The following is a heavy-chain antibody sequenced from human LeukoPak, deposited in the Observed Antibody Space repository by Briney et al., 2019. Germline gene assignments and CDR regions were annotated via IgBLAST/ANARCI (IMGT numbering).Heavy chain of an antibody. CDR2: INPNSGGT. D-gene: IGHD3-10*01. V-gene: IGHV1-2*06. CDR1: GYTFTGYY. CDR3: ASRPRFGELSPYY. Sequence: GASVKVSCKASGYTFTGYYMHWVRQAPGQGLEWMGRINPNSGGTNYAQKFQGRVTMTRDTSTSTAYMELSGLRSDDTAVYYCASRPRFGELSPYYWGQGTLVTVSS. J-gene: IGHJ4*02.